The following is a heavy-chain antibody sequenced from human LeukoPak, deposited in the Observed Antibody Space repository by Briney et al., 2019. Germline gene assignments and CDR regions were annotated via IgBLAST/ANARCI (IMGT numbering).Heavy chain of an antibody. Sequence: ASVKVSCKASGGTFSSYAVSWVRQAPGQGLEWMGGIIPIFGTANYAQKFQGRVTITADESTSTAYMEPSSLRSEDTAVYYCARGRQRLGELSFNSNFDYWGQGTLVTVSS. V-gene: IGHV1-69*13. J-gene: IGHJ4*02. CDR1: GGTFSSYA. CDR3: ARGRQRLGELSFNSNFDY. CDR2: IIPIFGTA. D-gene: IGHD3-16*02.